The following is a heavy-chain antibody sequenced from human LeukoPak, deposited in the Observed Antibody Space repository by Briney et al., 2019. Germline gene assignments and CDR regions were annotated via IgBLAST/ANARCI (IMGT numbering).Heavy chain of an antibody. CDR3: ARDLSAFDI. CDR2: IKQDGSEK. J-gene: IGHJ3*02. Sequence: GGSLRLSCAASGFTFSSYWMSWVRQAPGKGLEWVANIKQDGSEKYYVDSVKGRFTISRDNAKNSLFLSVNSLRAEDTAVYYCARDLSAFDIWGQGTMVTVSS. CDR1: GFTFSSYW. V-gene: IGHV3-7*01. D-gene: IGHD3-16*02.